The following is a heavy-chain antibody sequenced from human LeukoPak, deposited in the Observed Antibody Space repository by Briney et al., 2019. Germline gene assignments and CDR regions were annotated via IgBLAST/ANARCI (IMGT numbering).Heavy chain of an antibody. Sequence: SETLSLTCGVSGGSIRSSIYYWGWIRRPPGKGLEWIGSVYYDGSAYYNPSLKSRVTISVDTSKNQLSLKLSSVTAADTAVYYCARPLTRGGTYYVWGQGTLVTVSS. CDR2: VYYDGSA. V-gene: IGHV4-39*01. J-gene: IGHJ4*02. CDR3: ARPLTRGGTYYV. D-gene: IGHD1-26*01. CDR1: GGSIRSSIYY.